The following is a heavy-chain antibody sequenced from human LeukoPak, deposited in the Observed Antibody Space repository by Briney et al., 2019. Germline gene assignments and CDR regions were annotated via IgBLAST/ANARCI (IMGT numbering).Heavy chain of an antibody. J-gene: IGHJ4*02. CDR3: ARGGEMATVDY. V-gene: IGHV4-59*01. CDR2: IYYSGST. Sequence: PSQTLSLTCTVSGGSISSYYWSWIRQPPGKGLEWIGYIYYSGSTNYNPYLKSRVTISTDTSKNQFSLKLRSVTAADTAVYYCARGGEMATVDYWGQGTLVTVSS. CDR1: GGSISSYY. D-gene: IGHD5-24*01.